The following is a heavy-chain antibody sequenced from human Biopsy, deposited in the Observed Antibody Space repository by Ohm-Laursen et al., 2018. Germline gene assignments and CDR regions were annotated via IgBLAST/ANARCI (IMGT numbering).Heavy chain of an antibody. D-gene: IGHD4-23*01. Sequence: TLSLTWPVSGSSVSSGGFYWSWIRQHPGKGLEWIGYIYYSGTTYYNPSLKSLVTISVDTSKNQFSLKLNSVTAADTAVYYCARRPYGGTRYWYFDLWGRGTLVTVSS. V-gene: IGHV4-31*01. CDR2: IYYSGTT. CDR1: GSSVSSGGFY. CDR3: ARRPYGGTRYWYFDL. J-gene: IGHJ2*01.